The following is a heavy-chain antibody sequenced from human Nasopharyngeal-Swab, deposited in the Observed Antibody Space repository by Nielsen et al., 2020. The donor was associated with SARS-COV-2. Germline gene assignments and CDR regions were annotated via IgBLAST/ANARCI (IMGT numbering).Heavy chain of an antibody. D-gene: IGHD1-1*01. V-gene: IGHV3-23*01. J-gene: IGHJ4*02. CDR3: ASGTYDNAPG. Sequence: GESLKISCAASGFTFSSYAMSWVRQAPGKGLEWVSAISGSGGSKYYADSVKGRFTISRDNAKNSLYLQMNSLRHEDTAVYYCASGTYDNAPGWGQGTLVTVSS. CDR2: ISGSGGSK. CDR1: GFTFSSYA.